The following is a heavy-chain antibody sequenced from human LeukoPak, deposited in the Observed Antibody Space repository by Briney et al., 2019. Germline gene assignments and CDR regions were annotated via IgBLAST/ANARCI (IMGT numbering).Heavy chain of an antibody. D-gene: IGHD6-19*01. V-gene: IGHV3-21*06. CDR1: GFTFSSYS. J-gene: IGHJ4*02. Sequence: GGSLRLSCAASGFTFSSYSMSWVRQAPGKGLEWVSSISSSKTYIYYADSVKGRFTISRDNAKNMLYLQMNSLRADDAAVYYCARPVAGTFAPMDYWGQGTLVTVSS. CDR3: ARPVAGTFAPMDY. CDR2: ISSSKTYI.